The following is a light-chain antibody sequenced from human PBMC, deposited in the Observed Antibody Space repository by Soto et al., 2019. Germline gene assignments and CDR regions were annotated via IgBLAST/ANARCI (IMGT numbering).Light chain of an antibody. J-gene: IGKJ3*01. Sequence: EILMTQSPATLSVSPGERATLTCRASQTVSTNLAWYQQKPGQAPRLLIYAASTRAPGIPARFSGSGSGTEVTIPIISRQSEDFAVSYCQQYNDWPPFTFGPGTRVDIK. CDR3: QQYNDWPPFT. V-gene: IGKV3-15*01. CDR2: AAS. CDR1: QTVSTN.